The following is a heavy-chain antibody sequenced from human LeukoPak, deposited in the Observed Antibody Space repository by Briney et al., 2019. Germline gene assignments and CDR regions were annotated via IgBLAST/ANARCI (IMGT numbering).Heavy chain of an antibody. J-gene: IGHJ5*02. Sequence: KSGGSLRLSCAASGFTFSSYSMNWVRQAPGKGLEWVSSISSSSSYIYYADSVKGRFTISRDNAKNSLYLQMNSLRAEDTAVYYCARGPYSSGWYWFDPWGQGTLVTVSS. D-gene: IGHD6-19*01. CDR3: ARGPYSSGWYWFDP. CDR1: GFTFSSYS. V-gene: IGHV3-21*01. CDR2: ISSSSSYI.